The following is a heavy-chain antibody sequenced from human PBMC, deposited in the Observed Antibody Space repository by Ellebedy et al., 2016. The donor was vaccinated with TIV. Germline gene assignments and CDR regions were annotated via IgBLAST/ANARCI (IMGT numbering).Heavy chain of an antibody. V-gene: IGHV3-23*01. D-gene: IGHD2-2*01. Sequence: GESLKISCAASGFTFSSYAMSWVRQAPGKGLEWVSTISSTGRRTYYADYVEGRFIISRDNSKKTVYLQMNSLRAEETAVYYCAKGRGGGSDTSTPRYYFDYWGLGTLVTVSS. CDR1: GFTFSSYA. J-gene: IGHJ4*02. CDR3: AKGRGGGSDTSTPRYYFDY. CDR2: ISSTGRRT.